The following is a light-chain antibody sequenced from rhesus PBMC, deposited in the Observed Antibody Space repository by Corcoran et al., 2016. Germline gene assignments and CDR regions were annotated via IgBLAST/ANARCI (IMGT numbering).Light chain of an antibody. CDR1: ENVNNY. CDR3: QHNYGTPFT. CDR2: KAS. Sequence: DIQMTQSPSSLSASVGDRVTITCRTSENVNNYLNWYQQKPGKAPKLLIAKASTLQSGVPSRFSGSGSGTDYTFTISSLQSEYVATYYCQHNYGTPFTFGPGTKLDIK. V-gene: IGKV1-74*01. J-gene: IGKJ3*01.